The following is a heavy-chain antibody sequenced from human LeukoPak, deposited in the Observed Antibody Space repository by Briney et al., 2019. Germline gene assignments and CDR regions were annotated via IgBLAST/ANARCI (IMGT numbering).Heavy chain of an antibody. V-gene: IGHV3-30*04. D-gene: IGHD3-22*01. CDR1: GFTLSTFT. CDR3: AKDPTMIVVVIPDY. CDR2: ISYDGSKE. Sequence: GRSLRLSCAPSGFTLSTFTMHWVRQAPGKGLEWVGVISYDGSKEYYADSVKGRFTISRDNSKNTLYLQMNSLRAEDTAVYYCAKDPTMIVVVIPDYWGQGTLVTVSS. J-gene: IGHJ4*02.